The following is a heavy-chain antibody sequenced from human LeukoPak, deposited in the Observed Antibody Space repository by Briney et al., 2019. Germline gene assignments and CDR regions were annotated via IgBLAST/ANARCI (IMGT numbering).Heavy chain of an antibody. D-gene: IGHD3-3*01. CDR3: ARYDFWSGYYHFDY. CDR1: GGTFSSYA. V-gene: IGHV1-69*01. J-gene: IGHJ4*02. Sequence: SVKVSCKASGGTFSSYAISWVRQAPGQRLEWMGGIIPIFVTANYAQKFQGRVTITADESTSTAYMELSSLRSEDTAVYYCARYDFWSGYYHFDYWGQGTLVTVSS. CDR2: IIPIFVTA.